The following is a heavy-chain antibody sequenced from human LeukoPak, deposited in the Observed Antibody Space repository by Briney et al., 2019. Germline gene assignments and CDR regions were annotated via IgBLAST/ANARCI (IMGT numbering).Heavy chain of an antibody. Sequence: PSETLSLTCAVYGGSFSDYYWRWIRQPPGKGLEWIGEINHSGSTNYNPSLKSRVTISVDTSKNQFSLKLSSVTAADTAVYYCATPYSGGYQGLDIWGQGTMVTVSS. D-gene: IGHD1-26*01. CDR3: ATPYSGGYQGLDI. CDR2: INHSGST. CDR1: GGSFSDYY. J-gene: IGHJ3*02. V-gene: IGHV4-34*01.